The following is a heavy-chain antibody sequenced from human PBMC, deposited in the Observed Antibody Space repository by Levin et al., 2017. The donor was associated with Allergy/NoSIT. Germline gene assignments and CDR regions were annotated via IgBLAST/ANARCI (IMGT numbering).Heavy chain of an antibody. V-gene: IGHV3-23*01. J-gene: IGHJ4*02. D-gene: IGHD6-13*01. CDR3: AKERWGAAAPFDY. CDR1: GFIFSSYG. CDR2: ISSSGGST. Sequence: GESLKISCAASGFIFSSYGMSWVRQAPGKGLEWVSGISSSGGSTYQTDSVKGRFTISRDNSKNTLYLQMNSLRVEDTAVYYCAKERWGAAAPFDYWGQGTLVTVSS.